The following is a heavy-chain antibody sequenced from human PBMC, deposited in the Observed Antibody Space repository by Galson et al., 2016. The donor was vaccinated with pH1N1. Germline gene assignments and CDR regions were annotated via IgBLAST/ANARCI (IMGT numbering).Heavy chain of an antibody. Sequence: LRLSCAASGFSFSNYGMHWVRQAPGKGLEWVAVVSQDGTYKDYADSVKGRFTISRDNSRRTLLLHMNSLRPEDTAVYYCAKDQYSGFDDEAFDQWGQGTLGTVSS. J-gene: IGHJ4*02. CDR2: VSQDGTYK. CDR3: AKDQYSGFDDEAFDQ. D-gene: IGHD5-12*01. V-gene: IGHV3-30*18. CDR1: GFSFSNYG.